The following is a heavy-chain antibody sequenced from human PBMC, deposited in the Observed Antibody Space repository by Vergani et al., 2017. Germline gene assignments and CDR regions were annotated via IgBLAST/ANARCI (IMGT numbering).Heavy chain of an antibody. CDR1: GYTFTDHY. CDR3: ATPQTGTTGGMEV. J-gene: IGHJ6*02. D-gene: IGHD4-17*01. Sequence: EVQLVQSGAEVKKPGATMKISCKVSGYTFTDHYMHWVKQAPGKGLEWMGIVDPEDGETIYAEKFKGRVTIAADTSTDTAHLELSSLRSEDTAVYYCATPQTGTTGGMEVWGQGTTVIVSS. CDR2: VDPEDGET. V-gene: IGHV1-69-2*01.